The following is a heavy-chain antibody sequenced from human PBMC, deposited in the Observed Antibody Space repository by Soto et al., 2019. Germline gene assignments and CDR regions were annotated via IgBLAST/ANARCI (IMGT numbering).Heavy chain of an antibody. CDR2: IYYSGST. Sequence: SETLSLTCTVSVGSISSGGYYWSWIRQHPGKGLEWIGYIYYSGSTYYNPSLKSRVTISVDTSKNQFSLKLSSVTAADTAVYFCTRGGFYYYDSSGYYDYWGQGALVTVSS. D-gene: IGHD3-22*01. J-gene: IGHJ4*02. V-gene: IGHV4-31*03. CDR3: TRGGFYYYDSSGYYDY. CDR1: VGSISSGGYY.